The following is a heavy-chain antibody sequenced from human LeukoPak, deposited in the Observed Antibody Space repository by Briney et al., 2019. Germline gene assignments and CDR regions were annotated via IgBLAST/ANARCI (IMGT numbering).Heavy chain of an antibody. D-gene: IGHD2-15*01. Sequence: SVKVSCKASGGTFSSYAISWVRQAPGQGLEWMGGIIPIFGTANYAQKFQGRVTITADESTSTAYMELSSLRSEDTAVYYCARVRRGYCSGGSCPGWDYWGQGTLVTVSS. CDR1: GGTFSSYA. CDR3: ARVRRGYCSGGSCPGWDY. J-gene: IGHJ4*02. CDR2: IIPIFGTA. V-gene: IGHV1-69*13.